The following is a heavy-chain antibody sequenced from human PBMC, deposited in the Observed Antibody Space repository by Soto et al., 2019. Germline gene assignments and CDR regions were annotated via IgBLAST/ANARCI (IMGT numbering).Heavy chain of an antibody. CDR1: GFTFSSYG. Sequence: HPGGSLRLSCAASGFTFSSYGMHWVRQAPGKGLEWVAVISYDGSNKYYADSVKGRFTISRDNSKNTLYLQMNSLRAEDTAVYYCAKINYYDSSGYPQRDAFDIWGQGTMVTVSS. J-gene: IGHJ3*02. D-gene: IGHD3-22*01. CDR2: ISYDGSNK. V-gene: IGHV3-30*18. CDR3: AKINYYDSSGYPQRDAFDI.